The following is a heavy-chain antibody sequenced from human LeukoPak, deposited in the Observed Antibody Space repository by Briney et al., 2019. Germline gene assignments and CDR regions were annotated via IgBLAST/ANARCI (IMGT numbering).Heavy chain of an antibody. CDR1: GFTFSSYA. D-gene: IGHD1/OR15-1a*01. V-gene: IGHV3-30*04. CDR2: ISYDGINQ. J-gene: IGHJ4*02. Sequence: GGSLRFSCATSGFTFSSYAMHWVRQAPGKGLEWVALISYDGINQYYADSVKGRFIISRDNSKNTLYLQLNSLRLEDTAVYYCTLTTFGVVYYFDYWGQGTLVTVSS. CDR3: TLTTFGVVYYFDY.